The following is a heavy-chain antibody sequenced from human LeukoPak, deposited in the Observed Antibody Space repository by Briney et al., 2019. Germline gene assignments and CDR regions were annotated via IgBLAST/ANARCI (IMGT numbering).Heavy chain of an antibody. D-gene: IGHD2-2*01. Sequence: GASVKVSCKASGGTFSSYAISWVRQAPGQGLEWMGGIIPIFGTANYAQKFQGRVTITADESTSTAYMELSTLRSEDTAVYYCARAPRLGYCSSTSCRNYYMDVWGKGTTVTISS. CDR2: IIPIFGTA. J-gene: IGHJ6*03. CDR3: ARAPRLGYCSSTSCRNYYMDV. V-gene: IGHV1-69*13. CDR1: GGTFSSYA.